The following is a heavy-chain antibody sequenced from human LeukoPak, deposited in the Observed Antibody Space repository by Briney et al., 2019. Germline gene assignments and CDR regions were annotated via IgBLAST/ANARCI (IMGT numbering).Heavy chain of an antibody. CDR3: ARPISGYSYGIDP. CDR2: ISSSSSYI. D-gene: IGHD5-18*01. Sequence: GGSLRLSCAASGFTFSSYSMNWVRQAPGKGLEWVSSISSSSSYIYYAYSVKGRFTISRDNAKNSLYLQMNSLRAEDTAVYYCARPISGYSYGIDPWGQGTLVTVSS. J-gene: IGHJ5*02. CDR1: GFTFSSYS. V-gene: IGHV3-21*01.